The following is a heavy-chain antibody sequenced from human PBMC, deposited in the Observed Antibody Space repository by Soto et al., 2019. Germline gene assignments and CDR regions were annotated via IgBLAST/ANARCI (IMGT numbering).Heavy chain of an antibody. D-gene: IGHD5-12*01. J-gene: IGHJ4*02. CDR3: AKVSPLGSVFSGHDDFDF. V-gene: IGHV1-18*01. CDR2: INAGNGNT. Sequence: ASVKVSCKASGYTFTSYGISWVRQAPGQGVEWMGWINAGNGNTKYSLKFQGRVSITRDKSTSTAYMELSSLRPEDTAMYYCAKVSPLGSVFSGHDDFDFWGQGTPVTVSS. CDR1: GYTFTSYG.